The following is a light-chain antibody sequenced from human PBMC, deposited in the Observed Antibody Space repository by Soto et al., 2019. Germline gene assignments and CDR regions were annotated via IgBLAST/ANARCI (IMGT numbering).Light chain of an antibody. Sequence: DIQMTQSPSTLSASVGDRVTITCRASQGISSYLAWYQQKPGKAPNLLIHTASTLQSGVPSRFSGSGYGTEFILTISSLQPDDFATYYCQQFSLYWAFGQGTKVDIK. CDR3: QQFSLYWA. CDR2: TAS. CDR1: QGISSY. V-gene: IGKV1-9*01. J-gene: IGKJ1*01.